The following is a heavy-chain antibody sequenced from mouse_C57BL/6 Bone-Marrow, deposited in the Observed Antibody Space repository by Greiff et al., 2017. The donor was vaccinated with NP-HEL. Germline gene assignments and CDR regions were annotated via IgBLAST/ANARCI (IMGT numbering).Heavy chain of an antibody. D-gene: IGHD1-1*01. CDR3: TNYAWFAY. CDR2: IDPENGDT. Sequence: EVKVVESGAELVRPGASVKLSCTASGFNIKDDYMHWVKQRPEQGLEWIGWIDPENGDTEYASKFQGKATITADTSSNTAYLQLSSLTSEDTAVYYCTNYAWFAYWGQGTLVTVSA. J-gene: IGHJ3*01. CDR1: GFNIKDDY. V-gene: IGHV14-4*01.